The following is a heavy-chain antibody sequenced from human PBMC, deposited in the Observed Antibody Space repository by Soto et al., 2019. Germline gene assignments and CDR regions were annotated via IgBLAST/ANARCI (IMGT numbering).Heavy chain of an antibody. V-gene: IGHV5-51*01. CDR3: ARHPPYCGGDCLRAFDI. CDR2: IYAADSDT. Sequence: PGESLKISCEGFGYSFTSYWIGWVRRMPGKGLEWMAIIYAADSDTKYNPSLQGQVTVSVDKSINTAFLQWNSLKASDTAIYYCARHPPYCGGDCLRAFDIWGQGTVVTVSS. CDR1: GYSFTSYW. D-gene: IGHD2-21*02. J-gene: IGHJ3*02.